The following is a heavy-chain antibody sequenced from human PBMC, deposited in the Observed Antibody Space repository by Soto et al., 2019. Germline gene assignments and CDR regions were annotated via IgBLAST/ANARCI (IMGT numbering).Heavy chain of an antibody. CDR3: ARDLGTMVRGVKGYYYYGMDV. CDR2: IYYSGST. CDR1: GGSISSYY. J-gene: IGHJ6*02. V-gene: IGHV4-59*01. D-gene: IGHD3-10*01. Sequence: SETLSLTCTVSGGSISSYYWSWIRQPPGKGLEWIGYIYYSGSTNYNPSLKSRVTISVDTSKNQFSLKLSSVTAADTAVYYCARDLGTMVRGVKGYYYYGMDVWGQGTKVTVSS.